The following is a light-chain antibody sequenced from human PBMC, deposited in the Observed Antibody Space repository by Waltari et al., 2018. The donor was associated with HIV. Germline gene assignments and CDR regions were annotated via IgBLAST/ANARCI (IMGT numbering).Light chain of an antibody. Sequence: QSALTQPRSVSGSPGTSVPISCTGTSRDVGGYTFVSWYQHHPGKPPNLGISDVTNRPSGVPDRFSGSTSGNTASLTISGLQAEDEADYYCCSYSGSGTLYVFGTGTEVTVL. CDR3: CSYSGSGTLYV. V-gene: IGLV2-11*01. CDR2: DVT. J-gene: IGLJ1*01. CDR1: SRDVGGYTF.